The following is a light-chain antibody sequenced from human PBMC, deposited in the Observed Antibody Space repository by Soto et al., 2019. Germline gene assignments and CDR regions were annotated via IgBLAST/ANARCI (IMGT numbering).Light chain of an antibody. CDR3: QQYNDWPWT. V-gene: IGKV3-15*01. CDR1: QSVSSN. J-gene: IGKJ1*01. Sequence: EILMTQSPATLSVSPGERATLSCRASQSVSSNLAWYPQKPGQAPRLLIYAASTRATGIPVRFSGSGSGTEFTLTISSLHSEDFAVYSCQQYNDWPWTFGQGTKVEI. CDR2: AAS.